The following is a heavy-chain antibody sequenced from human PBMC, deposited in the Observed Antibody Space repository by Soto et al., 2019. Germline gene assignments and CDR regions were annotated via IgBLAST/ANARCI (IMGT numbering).Heavy chain of an antibody. CDR3: ARAALMITTLDV. Sequence: ASVKVSCKAPGYTFTSYGISWVRQAPGQGLEWMGWISAYNGNTNYAQKLQGRVTMTTDTSTSTAYMELRSLRSDDTAVYYCARAALMITTLDVWGQGTTVTVSS. CDR2: ISAYNGNT. J-gene: IGHJ6*02. V-gene: IGHV1-18*01. D-gene: IGHD3-16*01. CDR1: GYTFTSYG.